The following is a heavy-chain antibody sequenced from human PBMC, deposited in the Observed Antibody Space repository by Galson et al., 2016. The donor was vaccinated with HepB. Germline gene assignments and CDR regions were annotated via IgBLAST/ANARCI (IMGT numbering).Heavy chain of an antibody. CDR1: GFPFATFS. CDR3: ARGHSGSGNFATAPDF. J-gene: IGHJ4*02. D-gene: IGHD3-10*01. CDR2: TPTDENAGK. V-gene: IGHV3-21*06. Sequence: SLRLSCAASGFPFATFSMIWVRQIPGKGLEWVSSTPTDENAGKKYADSVKGRFTISRDNTKGSLFLQMNSLRVEDTGVYYCARGHSGSGNFATAPDFWGQGTLVTVSS.